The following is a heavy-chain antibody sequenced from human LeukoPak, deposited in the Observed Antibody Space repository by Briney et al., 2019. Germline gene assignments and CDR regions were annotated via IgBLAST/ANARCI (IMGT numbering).Heavy chain of an antibody. Sequence: ASVKVSCKASGYTFTGYYMHWVRQAPGQGLEWMGWINPNSGGTNYAQKFQGWVTMTRDTSISTAYMELSRLRSDDTAVYYCARDYCSGGSCYYRFDPWGQGTLVTVSS. CDR1: GYTFTGYY. D-gene: IGHD2-15*01. CDR3: ARDYCSGGSCYYRFDP. CDR2: INPNSGGT. V-gene: IGHV1-2*04. J-gene: IGHJ5*02.